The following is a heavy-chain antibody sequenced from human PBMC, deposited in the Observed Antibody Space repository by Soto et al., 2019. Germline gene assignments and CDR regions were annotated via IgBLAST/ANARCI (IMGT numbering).Heavy chain of an antibody. Sequence: QVQLVESGGGVVQPGRSLRLSCAASGFTFSSYGMHWVRQAPGKGLEWVAVISYDGSNKYYADSVKGRFTISRDNSKNTRYLKMNSLRAEDTAVYYCAKIVVAVAGSIDYWGQGTLVTVSS. J-gene: IGHJ4*02. V-gene: IGHV3-30*18. CDR2: ISYDGSNK. CDR1: GFTFSSYG. D-gene: IGHD6-19*01. CDR3: AKIVVAVAGSIDY.